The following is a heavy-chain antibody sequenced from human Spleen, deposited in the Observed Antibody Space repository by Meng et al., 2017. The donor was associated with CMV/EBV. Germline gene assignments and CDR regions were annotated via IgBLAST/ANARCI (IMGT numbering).Heavy chain of an antibody. CDR3: ARDSMTYPATFDY. J-gene: IGHJ4*02. CDR1: GFTFSSYA. V-gene: IGHV3-23*01. D-gene: IGHD2-2*01. Sequence: GESLKISCAASGFTFSSYAMSWVRLAPGKGLEWVSGVSGGGGSTYYADSVKGRFTVSRDNAKNSLYLQMNSLRAEDTAVYYCARDSMTYPATFDYWGQGTLVTVSS. CDR2: VSGGGGST.